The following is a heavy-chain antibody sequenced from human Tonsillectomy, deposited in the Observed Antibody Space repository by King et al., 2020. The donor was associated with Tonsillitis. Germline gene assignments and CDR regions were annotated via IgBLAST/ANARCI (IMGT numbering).Heavy chain of an antibody. CDR1: GGTFSSYA. V-gene: IGHV1-69*09. D-gene: IGHD3-10*01. CDR3: ARVMGGPLRRGGSGGYSDY. Sequence: VQLVESGAEVKKPGSSVKVSCKASGGTFSSYAISWVRQAPGQGLEWMGRIIPILGIANYAQKFQGRVTITADKSTSTAYMELSSLRSEDTAVYYCARVMGGPLRRGGSGGYSDYWGQGTLVTVSS. J-gene: IGHJ4*02. CDR2: IIPILGIA.